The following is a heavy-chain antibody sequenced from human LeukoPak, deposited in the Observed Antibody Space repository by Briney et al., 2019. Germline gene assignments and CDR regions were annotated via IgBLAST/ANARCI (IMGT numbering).Heavy chain of an antibody. Sequence: ASVKVSCKASGYTFTSYDINWVRQAPGQGLEWMGIINPSGGSTSYAQKFQGRVTMTRDTSTSTVYMELSSLRSEDTAVYYCARGAPDCSSTSCSRELYYYYYMDVWGKGTTVTVSS. CDR3: ARGAPDCSSTSCSRELYYYYYMDV. CDR2: INPSGGST. D-gene: IGHD2-2*01. V-gene: IGHV1-46*01. CDR1: GYTFTSYD. J-gene: IGHJ6*03.